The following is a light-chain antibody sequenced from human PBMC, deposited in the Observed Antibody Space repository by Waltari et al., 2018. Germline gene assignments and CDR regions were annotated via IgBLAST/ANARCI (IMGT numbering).Light chain of an antibody. CDR2: GAS. V-gene: IGKV3-20*01. J-gene: IGKJ4*01. CDR3: QQYDSSPIT. Sequence: EIVLTLSPGTLSLSPGERATLSCRASQSVSNNYLAWYQPKPGQAPRLLMYGASTRATGIPDRFSGSGSGTDFTLAITRLESEDFAVYYCQQYDSSPITFGEGPRWRSN. CDR1: QSVSNNY.